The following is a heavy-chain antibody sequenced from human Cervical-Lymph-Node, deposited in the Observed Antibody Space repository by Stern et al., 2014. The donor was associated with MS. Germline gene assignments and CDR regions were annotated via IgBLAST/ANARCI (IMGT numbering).Heavy chain of an antibody. V-gene: IGHV3-30*03. J-gene: IGHJ4*02. CDR2: ISYDGNHK. CDR1: GFTFSSYG. Sequence: QVQLVESGGAVVQPGRSLRLSCAASGFTFSSYGMHWVRQAPGKGLEWVTVISYDGNHKYYAASVKGRFTISRDNSKNTLHLKMNSVTPDDTAIYYCARDYEDTSMLFDHWGQGTLVTVSS. D-gene: IGHD2-8*01. CDR3: ARDYEDTSMLFDH.